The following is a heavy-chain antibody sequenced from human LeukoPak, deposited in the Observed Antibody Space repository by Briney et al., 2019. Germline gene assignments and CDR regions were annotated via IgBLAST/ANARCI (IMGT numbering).Heavy chain of an antibody. D-gene: IGHD3-22*01. CDR3: ARDFEYDASGHGVGH. Sequence: SETLSLTCTVPGGSISNYYPSCIRQPPGKGLEWIGYIYHGGSTNYNPSLKSRVTISVDTSKNQFSLRLISVTAADTAVYYCARDFEYDASGHGVGHWGQGTLVTVSS. CDR2: IYHGGST. V-gene: IGHV4-59*01. CDR1: GGSISNYY. J-gene: IGHJ1*01.